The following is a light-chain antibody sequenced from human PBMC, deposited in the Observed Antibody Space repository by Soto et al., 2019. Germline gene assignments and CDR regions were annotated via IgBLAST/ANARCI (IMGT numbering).Light chain of an antibody. CDR3: QQYNIWPRT. V-gene: IGKV3-15*01. Sequence: EIVMTQSPATLSVSPGERATLSCRASQSVSSNLAWYQQKPGRAPRLLIYGASTRASGIPARFSGSGSGTEFTLTISSLQSEDFAVYYCQQYNIWPRTFGQGTKVDIK. CDR1: QSVSSN. CDR2: GAS. J-gene: IGKJ1*01.